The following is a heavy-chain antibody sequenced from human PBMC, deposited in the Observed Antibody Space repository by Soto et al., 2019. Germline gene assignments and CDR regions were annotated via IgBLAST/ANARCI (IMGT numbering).Heavy chain of an antibody. CDR1: GYPFTSYG. CDR3: ARDRLIAVTGLLHY. V-gene: IGHV1-18*04. CDR2: ISAYNGKT. Sequence: VQLVQSGAEVKKPGASVKVSCKTSGYPFTSYGINWVRQAPGQGPEWMGWISAYNGKTSYTQKFQGRVTMTTDTSTSTAYMELRSLRSDDPAVYYCARDRLIAVTGLLHYWGQGTLVTVSS. J-gene: IGHJ4*02. D-gene: IGHD6-19*01.